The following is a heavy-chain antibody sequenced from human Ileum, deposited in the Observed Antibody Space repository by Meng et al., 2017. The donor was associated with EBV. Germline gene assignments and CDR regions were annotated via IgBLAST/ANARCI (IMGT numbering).Heavy chain of an antibody. D-gene: IGHD5-12*01. V-gene: IGHV4-61*03. Sequence: QVQPLESGPGLVNPPDPLSLTCTVSSGSVSSGDYHWSWSRQPPGKGLEWIGYILSGSTNYDPSLTNRVTISVDTSKNHFSLKLTSVTAADTAVYYCAGGRAGYGGYKTWGQGTLVTVSS. J-gene: IGHJ4*02. CDR2: ILSGST. CDR1: SGSVSSGDYH. CDR3: AGGRAGYGGYKT.